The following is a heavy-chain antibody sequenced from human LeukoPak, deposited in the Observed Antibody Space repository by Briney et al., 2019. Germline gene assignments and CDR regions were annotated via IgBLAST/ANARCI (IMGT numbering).Heavy chain of an antibody. CDR2: IYYSGST. CDR3: ARSPDYYDTRPFDY. CDR1: GGSISSYY. V-gene: IGHV4-59*12. D-gene: IGHD3-22*01. J-gene: IGHJ4*02. Sequence: TPSETLSLTCTVSGGSISSYYWSWIRQPPGKGLEWIGYIYYSGSTNYNPSLKSRVTMSVDTSKNQFSLKLSSVTAADTAVYYCARSPDYYDTRPFDYWGQGTLVTVSS.